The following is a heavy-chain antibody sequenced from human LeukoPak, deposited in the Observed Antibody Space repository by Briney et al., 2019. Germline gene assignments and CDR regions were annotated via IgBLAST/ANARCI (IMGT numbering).Heavy chain of an antibody. CDR1: GYTFTSYY. J-gene: IGHJ6*02. Sequence: ASVKVSCKASGYTFTSYYMHWVRQAPGQGLEWMGIINPSGGSTSYAQKFQGRVTMTRDTSISTAYMELSRLRSDDTAVYYCARDRDPAQGGWDYYYYGMDVWGQGTTVTVSS. D-gene: IGHD6-19*01. V-gene: IGHV1-46*01. CDR3: ARDRDPAQGGWDYYYYGMDV. CDR2: INPSGGST.